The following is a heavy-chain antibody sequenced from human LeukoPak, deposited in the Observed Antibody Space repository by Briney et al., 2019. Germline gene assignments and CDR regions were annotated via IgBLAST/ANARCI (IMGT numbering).Heavy chain of an antibody. J-gene: IGHJ4*02. CDR3: ARDGGRSYDLDY. Sequence: ASVKVSCKASGYTFTSYGISWVRQAPGQGLGWMGLISAYNGNTDYAQSLQGRGTVTIDTSTSTVNMKLRGLRSGDTAVYYYARDGGRSYDLDYWGQGTLVTVSS. CDR1: GYTFTSYG. CDR2: ISAYNGNT. D-gene: IGHD3-16*01. V-gene: IGHV1-18*01.